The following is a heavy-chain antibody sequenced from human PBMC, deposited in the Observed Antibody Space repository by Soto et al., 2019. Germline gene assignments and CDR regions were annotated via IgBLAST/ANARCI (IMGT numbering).Heavy chain of an antibody. D-gene: IGHD6-19*01. CDR2: VYYTGST. Sequence: SETLSRTCSVSGGSISGSYWRGIRQSPGKGLEWLGYVYYTGSTNYSPSLRSRVSISVDTSKNEFSLRLSSVTAADTAVYFCARSVAVPGAHIDYWGQGTQVTVSS. CDR1: GGSISGSY. V-gene: IGHV4-59*01. J-gene: IGHJ4*02. CDR3: ARSVAVPGAHIDY.